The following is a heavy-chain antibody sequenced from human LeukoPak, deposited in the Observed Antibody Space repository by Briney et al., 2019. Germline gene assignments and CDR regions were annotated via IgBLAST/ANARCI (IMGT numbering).Heavy chain of an antibody. J-gene: IGHJ6*02. CDR1: GYSFTAYY. D-gene: IGHD3-10*01. Sequence: ASVQVSCKASGYSFTAYYIHWVRQAPGQGLEWMGRINPTRGGTKYAQKFLGRVTMSRDTSISTSYMELSSLRPDDTAVYYCASLEYASGGSKSYYYYDGRDIWGQGTMVTVS. CDR3: ASLEYASGGSKSYYYYDGRDI. V-gene: IGHV1-2*02. CDR2: INPTRGGT.